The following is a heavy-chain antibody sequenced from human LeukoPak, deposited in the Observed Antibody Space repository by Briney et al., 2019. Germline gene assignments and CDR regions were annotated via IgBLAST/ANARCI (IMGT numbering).Heavy chain of an antibody. CDR3: ARVFPEGYCSSTSCPTHADY. V-gene: IGHV4-39*07. Sequence: PSETLSLTCTVSGGSISSSSYYWGWIRQPPGKGLEWIGSIYYSGSTYYNPSLKSRVTISVDTSKNQFSLKLSSVTAADTAVYYCARVFPEGYCSSTSCPTHADYWGQGTLVTVSS. J-gene: IGHJ4*02. CDR1: GGSISSSSYY. D-gene: IGHD2-2*01. CDR2: IYYSGST.